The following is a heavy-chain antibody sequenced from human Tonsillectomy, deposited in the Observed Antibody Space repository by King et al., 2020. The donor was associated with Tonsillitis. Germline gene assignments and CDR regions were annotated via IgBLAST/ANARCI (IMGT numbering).Heavy chain of an antibody. CDR1: GGSISSYY. CDR3: ARDRHDYGDFYPDY. V-gene: IGHV4-4*07. CDR2: IYTSGST. J-gene: IGHJ4*02. Sequence: VQLQESGPGLVKPSETLSLTCTVSGGSISSYYWRWIRQPAGKGLEWIGRIYTSGSTNYNPSLKSRVTMSVDTSKNQFSLKLSSVTAADTAVYYCARDRHDYGDFYPDYWGQGTLVTVSS. D-gene: IGHD4-17*01.